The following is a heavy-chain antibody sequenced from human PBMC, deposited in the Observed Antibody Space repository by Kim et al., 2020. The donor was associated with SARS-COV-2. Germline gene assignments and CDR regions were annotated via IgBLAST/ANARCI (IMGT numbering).Heavy chain of an antibody. CDR2: ISYDGSNK. CDR3: ARSVVSSSAGGMDV. V-gene: IGHV3-30-3*01. Sequence: GGSLRLSCAASGFTFSSYAMHWVRQAPGKGLEWVAVISYDGSNKYYADSVKGRFTISRDNSKNTLYLQMNSLRAEDTAVYYCARSVVSSSAGGMDVWGQG. CDR1: GFTFSSYA. D-gene: IGHD6-6*01. J-gene: IGHJ6*02.